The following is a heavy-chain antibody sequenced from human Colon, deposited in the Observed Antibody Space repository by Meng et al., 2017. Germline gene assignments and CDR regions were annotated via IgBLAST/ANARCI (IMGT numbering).Heavy chain of an antibody. J-gene: IGHJ4*02. CDR3: ARFYGSGTFEVHDY. V-gene: IGHV4-61*01. CDR1: GGSVSSASYY. D-gene: IGHD3-10*01. CDR2: IHYSGSR. Sequence: QGQLQESGPGLVRPSETLSLTCNVSGGSVSSASYYWSWIRQPPGKGLEWIGLIHYSGSRNYNPSLKSRVTTSVDTSKNQVSLRLTSVTAADTAVYYCARFYGSGTFEVHDYWGQGTLVTVSS.